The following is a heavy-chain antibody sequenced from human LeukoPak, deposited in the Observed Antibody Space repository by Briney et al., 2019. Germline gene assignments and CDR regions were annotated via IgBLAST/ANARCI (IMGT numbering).Heavy chain of an antibody. Sequence: SETLSLTCTVSGGSISSGDYYWSWIRQPPGKGLVWIAYMYYSGSTYYNPSLKRRVTMSADTSKNQLSLKLSSVTAADTAVYYCARPYYYDSRIDPWGQGILVTVSS. CDR3: ARPYYYDSRIDP. CDR1: GGSISSGDYY. V-gene: IGHV4-30-4*01. D-gene: IGHD3-22*01. CDR2: MYYSGST. J-gene: IGHJ5*02.